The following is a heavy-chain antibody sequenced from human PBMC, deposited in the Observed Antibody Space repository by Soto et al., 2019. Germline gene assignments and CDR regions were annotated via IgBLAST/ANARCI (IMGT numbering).Heavy chain of an antibody. V-gene: IGHV1-46*01. CDR3: ARDYFGSKLSLIYFDF. CDR1: GYSFISHY. CDR2: INPSGGSA. D-gene: IGHD2-2*01. Sequence: QVQLVQSGAEVTRPGASVKVSCKASGYSFISHYIHWVRQAPGQGLEWMGFINPSGGSATLAQKFQVRVTMTIDTSSSTVYMELTILRFEDAAVYYCARDYFGSKLSLIYFDFWGQGTRVTVSS. J-gene: IGHJ4*02.